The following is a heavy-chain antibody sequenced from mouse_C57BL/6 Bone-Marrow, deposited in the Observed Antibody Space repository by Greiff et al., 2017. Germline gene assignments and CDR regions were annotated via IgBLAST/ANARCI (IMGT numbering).Heavy chain of an antibody. V-gene: IGHV5-2*01. J-gene: IGHJ2*01. CDR2: INSDGGST. CDR1: EYEFPSHD. CDR3: ARLPSAQATYLDY. Sequence: EVKVVESGGGLVQPGESLKLSCESNEYEFPSHDMSWVRKTPEKRLELVAAINSDGGSTYYPDTMERRFIISRDNTKKTLYLQMSSLRSEDTALYYCARLPSAQATYLDYWGQGTTLTVSS. D-gene: IGHD3-2*02.